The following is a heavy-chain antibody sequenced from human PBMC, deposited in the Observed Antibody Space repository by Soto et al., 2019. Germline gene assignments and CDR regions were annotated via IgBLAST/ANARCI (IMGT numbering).Heavy chain of an antibody. V-gene: IGHV1-69*02. Sequence: SVKVSWKASGGTFSSYTISWVRQAPGQGLEWMGRIIPILGIANYAQKFQGRVTITADKSTSTAYMELSSLRSEDTAVYYCARGPVGRYYYYCYMDVWGKGTTVTVSS. D-gene: IGHD1-26*01. CDR2: IIPILGIA. CDR1: GGTFSSYT. CDR3: ARGPVGRYYYYCYMDV. J-gene: IGHJ6*03.